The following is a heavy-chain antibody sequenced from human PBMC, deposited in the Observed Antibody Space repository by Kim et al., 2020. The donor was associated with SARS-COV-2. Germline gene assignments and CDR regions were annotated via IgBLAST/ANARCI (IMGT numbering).Heavy chain of an antibody. V-gene: IGHV4-39*07. CDR2: IYYSGST. J-gene: IGHJ4*02. Sequence: SETLSLTCTVSGGSISSSSYYWGWIRQPPGKGLEWIGSIYYSGSTYYNPSLKSRVTISVDTSKNQFSLKLSSVTAADTAVYYCARGYDSSGYYYAPPFDYWGQGTLVTVSS. CDR3: ARGYDSSGYYYAPPFDY. D-gene: IGHD3-22*01. CDR1: GGSISSSSYY.